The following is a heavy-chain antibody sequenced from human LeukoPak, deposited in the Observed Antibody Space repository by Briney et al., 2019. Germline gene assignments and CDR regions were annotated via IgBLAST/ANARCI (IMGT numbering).Heavy chain of an antibody. D-gene: IGHD2-2*01. V-gene: IGHV3-7*03. J-gene: IGHJ4*02. Sequence: GGSLRLSCTASGFTFSNFWMGWVRQAPGKGLEWVANIKQDETEKFYLGSVKGRFTISRDNAKNSLYLQMNSLRVEDTALYYCVRLGSTSLGKWYKLFDQWGQGTMVTVSS. CDR2: IKQDETEK. CDR3: VRLGSTSLGKWYKLFDQ. CDR1: GFTFSNFW.